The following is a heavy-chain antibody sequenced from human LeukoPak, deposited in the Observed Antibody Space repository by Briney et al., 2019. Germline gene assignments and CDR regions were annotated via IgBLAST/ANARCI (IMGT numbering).Heavy chain of an antibody. Sequence: SAKVSCKASGITFTTSAVQWVRQARGQRLEWIGWIVVGSGNTNYAQKFQERVTITRDMSTSTAYMELSSLRSEDTAVYYCAALKGGTFDYWGQGTLVTVSS. CDR3: AALKGGTFDY. V-gene: IGHV1-58*01. D-gene: IGHD3/OR15-3a*01. CDR2: IVVGSGNT. CDR1: GITFTTSA. J-gene: IGHJ4*02.